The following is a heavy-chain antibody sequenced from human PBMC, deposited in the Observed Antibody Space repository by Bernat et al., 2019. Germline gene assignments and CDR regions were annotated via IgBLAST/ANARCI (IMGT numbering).Heavy chain of an antibody. CDR1: GGSFSGYY. CDR3: AGRLTRKVVRQYFDF. D-gene: IGHD2-2*01. CDR2: INHSGST. J-gene: IGHJ2*01. V-gene: IGHV4-34*01. Sequence: QVQLQQWGAGLLKPSETLSLTCAVYGGSFSGYYWSWIRQPPGKGLEWIGEINHSGSTNYNPSLKSRVTISVDTSKNQFSLTLGSVTAADTAVYYCAGRLTRKVVRQYFDFWDGGTLVTVS.